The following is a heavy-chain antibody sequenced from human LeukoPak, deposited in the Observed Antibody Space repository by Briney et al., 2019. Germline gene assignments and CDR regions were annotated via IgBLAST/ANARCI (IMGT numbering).Heavy chain of an antibody. Sequence: GGSLRLSCVASGLTFSSYAFTWVRQAPGRGLEWVSDISAGGVAYYADSVKGRFIISRDNSKNTVHLHTNTLRVDDTGVYSCAKHRSGGYWASTMYYLDIWGQGILVSVSS. J-gene: IGHJ4*02. CDR3: AKHRSGGYWASTMYYLDI. CDR1: GLTFSSYA. V-gene: IGHV3-23*01. D-gene: IGHD3-10*01. CDR2: ISAGGVA.